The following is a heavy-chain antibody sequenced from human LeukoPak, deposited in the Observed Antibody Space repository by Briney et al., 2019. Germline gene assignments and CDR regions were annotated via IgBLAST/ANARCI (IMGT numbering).Heavy chain of an antibody. CDR3: ARGDTDSYYDFWSSVNWFDP. J-gene: IGHJ5*02. V-gene: IGHV1-18*01. Sequence: GASVKVSCKASGYTFTSYGISWVRQAPGQGLEWMGWISAYNGNTNYAQKLQGRVTMTTDTSTSTAYMELRSLRSDDTAVYYCARGDTDSYYDFWSSVNWFDPWGQGTLVTVSS. CDR2: ISAYNGNT. CDR1: GYTFTSYG. D-gene: IGHD3-3*01.